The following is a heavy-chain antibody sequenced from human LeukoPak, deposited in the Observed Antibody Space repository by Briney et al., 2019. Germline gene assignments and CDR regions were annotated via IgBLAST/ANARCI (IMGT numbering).Heavy chain of an antibody. CDR1: GGSISSYY. V-gene: IGHV4-59*01. J-gene: IGHJ3*02. Sequence: SETLSLTCTVSGGSISSYYWSWIRQPPGKGLEWIGYIYYSGSTNYNPSLKSRVTISVDTSKNQFSLKLSSVTAADTAVYYCARGLNSRSSGRRFDLFHIWGQGTMVTVSS. CDR3: ARGLNSRSSGRRFDLFHI. CDR2: IYYSGST. D-gene: IGHD6-6*01.